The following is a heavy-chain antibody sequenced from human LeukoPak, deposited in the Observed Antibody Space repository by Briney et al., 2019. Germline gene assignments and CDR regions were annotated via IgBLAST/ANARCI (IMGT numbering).Heavy chain of an antibody. D-gene: IGHD1-20*01. Sequence: ASVKVSCKASGYTFTSYYMHWVRQAPGQGLEWMGIINPSGGSTSYAQKFQGRVTMTRDMSTSTVYMELSSLRSEDTAVYYCARDGPPHNFLSWGPGTLVTVSS. CDR2: INPSGGST. CDR3: ARDGPPHNFLS. CDR1: GYTFTSYY. V-gene: IGHV1-46*01. J-gene: IGHJ5*02.